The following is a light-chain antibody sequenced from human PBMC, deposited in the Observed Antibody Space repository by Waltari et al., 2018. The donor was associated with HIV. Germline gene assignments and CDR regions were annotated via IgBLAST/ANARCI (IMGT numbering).Light chain of an antibody. CDR2: KVS. V-gene: IGKV1-5*03. CDR1: RDINNW. Sequence: IQMTQSPSTLSASVGGRVIITCRASRDINNWLAWYQQKPGKAPRLLMYKVSILESGVPSRFSGRGSGTEFTLTINNLQPEDFATYYCHQYSNSSPYTFGPGNKL. CDR3: HQYSNSSPYT. J-gene: IGKJ2*01.